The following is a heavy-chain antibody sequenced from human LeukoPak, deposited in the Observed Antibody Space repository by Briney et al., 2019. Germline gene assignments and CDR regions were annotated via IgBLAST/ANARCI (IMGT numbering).Heavy chain of an antibody. CDR1: GYTFTSYG. D-gene: IGHD4-17*01. V-gene: IGHV1-18*01. CDR3: ASYYGDYFYGMDV. Sequence: ASVKVSCKASGYTFTSYGNSWVRQAPGQGLEWMGWISAYNGNTNYAQKLQGRVTMTTDASTSTAYMELRSLRSDDTAVYYCASYYGDYFYGMDVWGQGTTVTVSS. J-gene: IGHJ6*02. CDR2: ISAYNGNT.